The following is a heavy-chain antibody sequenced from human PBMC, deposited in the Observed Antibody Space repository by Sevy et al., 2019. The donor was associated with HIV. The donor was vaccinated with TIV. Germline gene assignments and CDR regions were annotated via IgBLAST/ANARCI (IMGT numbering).Heavy chain of an antibody. CDR2: INPNSGGT. D-gene: IGHD2-2*02. CDR1: GYTFTGYY. V-gene: IGHV1-2*02. CDR3: AREGGYCSSTSCYTSWFDP. Sequence: ASVKVSCKASGYTFTGYYMHWVRQAPGQGLEWMGWINPNSGGTNYAQKFQGRVTMTRDTSISTAYVELSRLRSDDTAVYYCAREGGYCSSTSCYTSWFDPWGQGTLVTVSS. J-gene: IGHJ5*02.